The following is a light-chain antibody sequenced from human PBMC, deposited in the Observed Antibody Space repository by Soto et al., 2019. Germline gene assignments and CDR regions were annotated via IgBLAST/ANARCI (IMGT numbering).Light chain of an antibody. CDR2: END. J-gene: IGLJ3*02. Sequence: QSVLTQSPSVSASPGQTVTISCSGSSSNIGKNYVSWYQQLPGTAPKSLIYENDKRPSGIPDRFSGSKSGTSATLGITGLQAGDEDDYYCGSWDSSLNAGVFGGGTQLTVL. V-gene: IGLV1-51*02. CDR3: GSWDSSLNAGV. CDR1: SSNIGKNY.